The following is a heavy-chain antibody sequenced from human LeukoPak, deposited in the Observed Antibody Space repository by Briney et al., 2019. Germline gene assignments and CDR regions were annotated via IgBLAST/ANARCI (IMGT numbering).Heavy chain of an antibody. CDR1: GGSISSSSYY. CDR2: IYYSGST. J-gene: IGHJ4*02. V-gene: IGHV4-39*01. Sequence: SETLSLTCTASGGSISSSSYYWGWIRQPPGKGLEWIGSIYYSGSTYYNPSLKSRVTISVDTSKNQFSLKLSSVTAADTAVYYCASRRLRGTPIDYWGQGTLVTVSS. CDR3: ASRRLRGTPIDY. D-gene: IGHD4-17*01.